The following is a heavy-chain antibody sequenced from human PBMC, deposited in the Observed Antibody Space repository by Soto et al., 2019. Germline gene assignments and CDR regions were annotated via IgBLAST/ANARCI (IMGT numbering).Heavy chain of an antibody. CDR2: ISPYTGKT. V-gene: IGHV1-18*04. Sequence: ASVEVSCKASGYIFLTYGHSWVRQAPGQGLEWMGWISPYTGKTNYAQKFQGRLTMTTDTSTSTVYMELRSLRSDDTAVYYCVRDLDGSGSYYTDYWGRGTLVPVPS. CDR1: GYIFLTYG. CDR3: VRDLDGSGSYYTDY. J-gene: IGHJ4*02. D-gene: IGHD3-10*01.